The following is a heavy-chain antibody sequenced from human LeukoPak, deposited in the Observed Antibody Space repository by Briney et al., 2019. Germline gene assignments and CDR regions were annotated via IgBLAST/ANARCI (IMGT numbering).Heavy chain of an antibody. J-gene: IGHJ4*02. V-gene: IGHV4-4*02. D-gene: IGHD3-22*01. Sequence: SETLSLICTVSGDSINSLDLWSWVRQPPGKGLEWIGEMYLSGTTHSNPSVKSRVTISIDESKNQFFLNLSSVTAADTAVYYCAGLVGRYSSGLYYYYFDYWGQGTLVTVSS. CDR1: GDSINSLDL. CDR2: MYLSGTT. CDR3: AGLVGRYSSGLYYYYFDY.